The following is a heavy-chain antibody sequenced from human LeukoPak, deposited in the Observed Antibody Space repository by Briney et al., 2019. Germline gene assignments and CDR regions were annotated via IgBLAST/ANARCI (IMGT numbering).Heavy chain of an antibody. V-gene: IGHV4-61*01. D-gene: IGHD6-6*01. CDR3: ARESSEARFDY. Sequence: SETLSLTCTVSGGSISRSNYYWSWIRQPPGKGLEWIGYIYYSGSTNYNPSLKSRVTISVDTSKNQFSLKLSSVTAADTAVYYCARESSEARFDYWGQGTLVTVSS. CDR1: GGSISRSNYY. J-gene: IGHJ4*02. CDR2: IYYSGST.